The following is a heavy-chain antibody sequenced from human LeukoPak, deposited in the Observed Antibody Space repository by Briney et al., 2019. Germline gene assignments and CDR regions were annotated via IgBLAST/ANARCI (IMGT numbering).Heavy chain of an antibody. J-gene: IGHJ3*02. V-gene: IGHV3-48*04. Sequence: GGSLRLSCAASGFTFSSYAMHWVRQAPGKGLEWVSYISSSGSTIYYADSVKGRFTISRDNAKNSLYLQMNSLRAEDTAVYYCARGVRRRPDAFDIWGQGTMVTVSS. CDR1: GFTFSSYA. CDR3: ARGVRRRPDAFDI. CDR2: ISSSGSTI. D-gene: IGHD6-25*01.